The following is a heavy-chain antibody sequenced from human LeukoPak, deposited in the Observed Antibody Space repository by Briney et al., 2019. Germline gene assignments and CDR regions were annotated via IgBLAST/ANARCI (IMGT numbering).Heavy chain of an antibody. D-gene: IGHD3-22*01. CDR2: IIPIFGTA. V-gene: IGHV1-69*01. Sequence: SVKASCKAPGGTFSSYAISWVRQAPGQGLEWMGGIIPIFGTANYAQKFQGRVTITADESTSTAYMELSSLRSEDTAVYYCARESYDSSGYYPNTYYYYGMDVWGQGTTVTVSS. CDR3: ARESYDSSGYYPNTYYYYGMDV. CDR1: GGTFSSYA. J-gene: IGHJ6*02.